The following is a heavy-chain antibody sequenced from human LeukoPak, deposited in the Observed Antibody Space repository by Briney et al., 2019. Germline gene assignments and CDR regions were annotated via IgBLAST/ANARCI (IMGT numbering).Heavy chain of an antibody. CDR1: GFTFSNYD. V-gene: IGHV3-30*02. CDR2: IWSDGKIE. D-gene: IGHD6-13*01. CDR3: AKDPGTATRGFHMDV. J-gene: IGHJ6*03. Sequence: PGGSLRLSCAASGFTFSNYDMHWVRQSPGKGLEWLSLIWSDGKIEQYAASVEGRITISRDNSKNTAYLQMNSLRGEDTAVYYCAKDPGTATRGFHMDVWGKGTRVTVSS.